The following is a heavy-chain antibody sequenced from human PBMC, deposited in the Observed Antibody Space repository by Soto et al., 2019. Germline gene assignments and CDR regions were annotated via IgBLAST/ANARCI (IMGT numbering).Heavy chain of an antibody. D-gene: IGHD2-15*01. V-gene: IGHV3-11*01. CDR2: ISSSGSTI. CDR3: ASDPNCSGGSCYDR. Sequence: GGSLRLSCAASGFTFSDYYMSWIRQAPGKGLEWVSYISSSGSTIYYADSVKGRFTISRDNAKNSLYLQMNSLRAEDTAVYYCASDPNCSGGSCYDRWGQGTLVTVSS. J-gene: IGHJ4*02. CDR1: GFTFSDYY.